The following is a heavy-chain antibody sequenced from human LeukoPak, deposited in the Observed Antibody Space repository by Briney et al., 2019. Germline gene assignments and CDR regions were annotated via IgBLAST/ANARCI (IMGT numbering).Heavy chain of an antibody. J-gene: IGHJ4*02. D-gene: IGHD3-10*01. CDR3: LCLWFGKGVY. Sequence: GGSLRLSCAASGFTFSSYSMNWVRQAPGKGLEWVSYISSSSSTIYYADSVKGRFTISRDNAKNSLFLQMNSLRAEDTAVYYCLCLWFGKGVYWGRGTLVTVSS. CDR2: ISSSSSTI. V-gene: IGHV3-48*04. CDR1: GFTFSSYS.